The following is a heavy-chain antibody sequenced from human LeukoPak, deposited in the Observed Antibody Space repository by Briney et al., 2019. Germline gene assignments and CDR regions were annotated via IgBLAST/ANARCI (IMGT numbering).Heavy chain of an antibody. CDR3: ARLIAASSYFDC. V-gene: IGHV2-70*11. CDR2: IDWDDDK. J-gene: IGHJ4*02. CDR1: GFSLSNSGMC. Sequence: SGPALVKPTQTLTLTCTFSGFSLSNSGMCVSWIRQPPGKSLEWLARIDWDDDKYYSTSLRTRVSISKDTSKEQVVLTMTSMDPGDTATYYCARLIAASSYFDCWGQGMLVTVSS. D-gene: IGHD6-13*01.